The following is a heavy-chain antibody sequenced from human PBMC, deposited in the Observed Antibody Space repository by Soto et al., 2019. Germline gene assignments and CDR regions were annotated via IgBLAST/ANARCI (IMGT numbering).Heavy chain of an antibody. J-gene: IGHJ4*02. CDR1: AGSITSDEYY. CDR3: ARRPTGSGSSFFDY. D-gene: IGHD3-10*01. V-gene: IGHV4-31*03. Sequence: SETLSLTCTVSAGSITSDEYYWNWIRYRPGKGLEWIGFIHHTGSTFYNPSLESRASISIDTSESQFSLNLASVTVADTAVYYCARRPTGSGSSFFDYWGPGTLVTFSS. CDR2: IHHTGST.